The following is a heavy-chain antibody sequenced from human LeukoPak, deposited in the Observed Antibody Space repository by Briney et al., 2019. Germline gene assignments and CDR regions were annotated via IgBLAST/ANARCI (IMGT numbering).Heavy chain of an antibody. J-gene: IGHJ5*02. CDR2: IHTSGST. D-gene: IGHD1-26*01. CDR1: GGSITTHY. Sequence: PSETLSLTCTVSGGSITTHYWSWIRHPAGKGLEWIGRIHTSGSTNHNPSLEGRATMSLDTSKNQFSLNLSSVTAADTALYYCARNLGYNWFGPWGQGTLVTVSS. CDR3: ARNLGYNWFGP. V-gene: IGHV4-4*07.